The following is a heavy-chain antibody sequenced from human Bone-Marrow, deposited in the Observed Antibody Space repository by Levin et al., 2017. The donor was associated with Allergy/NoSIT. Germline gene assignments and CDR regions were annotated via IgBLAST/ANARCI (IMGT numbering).Heavy chain of an antibody. Sequence: LSLPFPFSCFSFPLYYLFWIRQPPGTFLSFLFFLSPLGRPPSHPSLKSRVTISVDTSKNQFSLKLNSVTAADTAVYYCARGGIVVAARFFDYWGQGTLVTVSS. D-gene: IGHD6-13*01. CDR3: ARGGIVVAARFFDY. CDR2: LSPLGRP. CDR1: CFSFPLYY. V-gene: IGHV4-59*01. J-gene: IGHJ4*02.